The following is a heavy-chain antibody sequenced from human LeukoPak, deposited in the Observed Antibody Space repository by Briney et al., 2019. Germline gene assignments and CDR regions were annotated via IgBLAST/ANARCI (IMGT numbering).Heavy chain of an antibody. Sequence: PSETLSLTCTVSDGSISSSSYYWGWIRQPPGKGLEWIGSIYFGGSTYYTPALQSRVTISVDTSKNHFSLKVTSVTAADTAVYYCARIGVWFGEGNLSGYFDYWGQGTLVTVSS. CDR1: DGSISSSSYY. J-gene: IGHJ4*02. CDR2: IYFGGST. D-gene: IGHD3-10*01. CDR3: ARIGVWFGEGNLSGYFDY. V-gene: IGHV4-39*02.